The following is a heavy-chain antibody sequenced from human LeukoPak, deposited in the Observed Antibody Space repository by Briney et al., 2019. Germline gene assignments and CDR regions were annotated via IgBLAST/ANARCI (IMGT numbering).Heavy chain of an antibody. CDR3: ARESEAAGTYYLDH. J-gene: IGHJ4*02. D-gene: IGHD6-25*01. CDR2: IHKDGLHT. Sequence: GGPLRLSCAASGFTFNEFWMHWVRQVPGKGLMWVSRIHKDGLHTWYADSMKGRFTISRDNAENTVYLHLNSLRVEDTAVYYCARESEAAGTYYLDHWGQGNPVTVSS. CDR1: GFTFNEFW. V-gene: IGHV3-74*01.